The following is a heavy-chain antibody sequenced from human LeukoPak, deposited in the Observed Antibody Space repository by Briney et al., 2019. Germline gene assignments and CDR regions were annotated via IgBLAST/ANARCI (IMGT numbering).Heavy chain of an antibody. Sequence: PGGSLRLSCAASGFTFSNHGMHWVRQAPGKGLEWVAVIWYDGSNQYYAGSVKGRFTISRDNSKNMVYLQMNSLRAEDTATYYCARWNDGERFDYWGQGTLVTVSS. CDR1: GFTFSNHG. D-gene: IGHD1-1*01. J-gene: IGHJ4*02. CDR3: ARWNDGERFDY. CDR2: IWYDGSNQ. V-gene: IGHV3-33*01.